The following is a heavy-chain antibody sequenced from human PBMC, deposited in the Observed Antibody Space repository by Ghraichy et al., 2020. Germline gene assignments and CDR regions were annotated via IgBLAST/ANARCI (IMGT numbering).Heavy chain of an antibody. V-gene: IGHV1-2*04. CDR2: INPNSGGT. J-gene: IGHJ3*02. CDR3: AAQGVTGVYAFDI. Sequence: ASVKVSCKASGYTFTGYYMHWVRQAPGQGLEWMGWINPNSGGTNYAQKFQGWVTMTRDTSISTAYIELSRLRSDDTAVYYCAAQGVTGVYAFDIWGQGTMVTVSS. D-gene: IGHD1-20*01. CDR1: GYTFTGYY.